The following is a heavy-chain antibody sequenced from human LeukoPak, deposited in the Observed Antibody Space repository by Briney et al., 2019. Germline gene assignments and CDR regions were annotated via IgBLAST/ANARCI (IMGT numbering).Heavy chain of an antibody. Sequence: GESLKISCKGSGYSFTSYWIGWVRQMPGKGLEWMGIIYPGDSDTRYSPSFQGQVTISADKSISTAYLQWSSLKASDTAMYYCALYSSSDYYYYYMDVWGKGTTVTVSS. CDR3: ALYSSSDYYYYYMDV. J-gene: IGHJ6*03. CDR2: IYPGDSDT. D-gene: IGHD6-13*01. CDR1: GYSFTSYW. V-gene: IGHV5-51*01.